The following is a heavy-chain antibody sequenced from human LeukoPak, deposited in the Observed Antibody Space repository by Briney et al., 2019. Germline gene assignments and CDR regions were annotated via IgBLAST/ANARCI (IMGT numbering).Heavy chain of an antibody. Sequence: SVKVSCKASGGTFSSHAISWVRQAPGQGLEWMGRIIPIFGTANYAQKFQGRVTITTDESTSTAYMELSSLRSEDTAVYYCARGAVATISEMDYWGQGTLVTVSS. J-gene: IGHJ4*02. CDR3: ARGAVATISEMDY. V-gene: IGHV1-69*05. D-gene: IGHD5-24*01. CDR1: GGTFSSHA. CDR2: IIPIFGTA.